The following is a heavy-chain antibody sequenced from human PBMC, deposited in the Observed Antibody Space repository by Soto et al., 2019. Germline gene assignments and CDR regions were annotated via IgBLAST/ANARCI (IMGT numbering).Heavy chain of an antibody. CDR2: LSGSGDVT. D-gene: IGHD4-17*01. CDR1: GFTFSSYA. Sequence: VQLLESGGGLVQSGGSLRLSCAASGFTFSSYAMSWVRQAPGKGLEWVSGLSGSGDVTDYADSVKGRFTISRDNSKNTMYLQMNSLRAEDTAVYYCAKESSNGFYWYFDLWGRGTLVTVSS. CDR3: AKESSNGFYWYFDL. V-gene: IGHV3-23*01. J-gene: IGHJ2*01.